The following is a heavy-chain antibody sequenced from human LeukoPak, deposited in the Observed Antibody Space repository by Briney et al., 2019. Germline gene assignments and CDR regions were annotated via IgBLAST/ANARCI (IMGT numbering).Heavy chain of an antibody. CDR3: ATGVHGIAAAGDYYFDY. CDR1: GFTFDDYG. J-gene: IGHJ4*02. V-gene: IGHV3-20*04. CDR2: INWNGGST. D-gene: IGHD6-13*01. Sequence: GGSLRLSCAASGFTFDDYGMSWVRQAPGKGLEWVSGINWNGGSTGYADSVKGRFTISRDNSKNTLYLQMNSLRAEDTAVYYCATGVHGIAAAGDYYFDYWGQGTLVTVSS.